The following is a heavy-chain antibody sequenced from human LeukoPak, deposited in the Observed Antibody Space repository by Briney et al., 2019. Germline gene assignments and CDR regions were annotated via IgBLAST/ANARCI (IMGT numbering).Heavy chain of an antibody. V-gene: IGHV1-69*06. D-gene: IGHD3-22*01. CDR1: GGTFSSYA. CDR2: IITIFGTA. Sequence: GASVKVSCKASGGTFSSYAISWVRQAPGQGLEWMGGIITIFGTANYAQKFQGRVTITADKSTSTAYMQLSSLRSEDTAVYYCARDPVGGDYDSSGYYYLFGWFDPWGQGTLVTVSS. J-gene: IGHJ5*02. CDR3: ARDPVGGDYDSSGYYYLFGWFDP.